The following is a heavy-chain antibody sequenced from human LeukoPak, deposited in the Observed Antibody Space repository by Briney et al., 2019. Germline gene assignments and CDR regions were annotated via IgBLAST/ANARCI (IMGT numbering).Heavy chain of an antibody. CDR1: GFTFSDYG. V-gene: IGHV3-30*18. CDR3: AKNRITMVRGVIPAEY. Sequence: RAGGSLRLSCAASGFTFSDYGMHWVRQAPGKGLEWVAVISNDGSDKYYADSVKGRFTISRDNSKNTLYLQMNSLRAEDTAVYYCAKNRITMVRGVIPAEYWGQGTLVTVSS. J-gene: IGHJ4*02. CDR2: ISNDGSDK. D-gene: IGHD3-10*01.